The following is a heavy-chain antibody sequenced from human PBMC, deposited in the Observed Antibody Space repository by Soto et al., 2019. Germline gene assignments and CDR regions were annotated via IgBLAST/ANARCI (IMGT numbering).Heavy chain of an antibody. Sequence: PGGSLRLSCAASGFTFSTYWMHWVRQAPGKGLVWVSRINGDGSNTDYADSVKGRFTVSRDNAKNTVYLQMHSLRAEDTAVYYCARDDNTDYWGQGTLVTVYS. D-gene: IGHD1-20*01. CDR3: ARDDNTDY. CDR2: INGDGSNT. V-gene: IGHV3-74*01. CDR1: GFTFSTYW. J-gene: IGHJ4*02.